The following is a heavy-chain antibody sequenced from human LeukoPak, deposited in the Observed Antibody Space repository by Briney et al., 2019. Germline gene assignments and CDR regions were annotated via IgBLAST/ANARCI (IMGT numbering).Heavy chain of an antibody. CDR2: INHSGST. D-gene: IGHD3-9*01. CDR1: GGSFSGYY. CDR3: ARGRRYFDWLLPNPYYFDY. J-gene: IGHJ4*02. V-gene: IGHV4-34*01. Sequence: PSETLSLTCAVYGGSFSGYYWSWIRQPPGKGLEWIGEINHSGSTNYNPSLKSRVTISVDTSKNQFSLKLSSVTAADTAVYYCARGRRYFDWLLPNPYYFDYWGQGTLVTVSS.